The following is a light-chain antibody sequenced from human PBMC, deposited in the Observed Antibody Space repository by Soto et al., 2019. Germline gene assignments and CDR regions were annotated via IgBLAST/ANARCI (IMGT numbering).Light chain of an antibody. CDR1: QSISNW. CDR2: KTS. J-gene: IGKJ1*01. Sequence: DVQMTPSPSPPSASVGDRGTITCRASQSISNWLAWYQQKPGKAPKILIYKTSSLESGVPSRFSGSGSGTEFTLTISSLQPDDFATYYCQQYNGYRWTFGQGTKVDIK. CDR3: QQYNGYRWT. V-gene: IGKV1-5*03.